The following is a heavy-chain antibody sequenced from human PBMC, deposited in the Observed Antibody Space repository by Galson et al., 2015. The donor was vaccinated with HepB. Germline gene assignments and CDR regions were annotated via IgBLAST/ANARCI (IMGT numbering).Heavy chain of an antibody. CDR1: GFTFSSYA. CDR3: AKAKGRDGYNKAGCDY. Sequence: SLRLSCAASGFTFSSYAMSWVRQAPGKGLEWVSAISGSGGSTYYADSVKGRFTISRDNSKNTLYLQMNSLRAEDTAVYYCAKAKGRDGYNKAGCDYWGQGTLVTVSS. CDR2: ISGSGGST. J-gene: IGHJ4*02. V-gene: IGHV3-23*01. D-gene: IGHD5-24*01.